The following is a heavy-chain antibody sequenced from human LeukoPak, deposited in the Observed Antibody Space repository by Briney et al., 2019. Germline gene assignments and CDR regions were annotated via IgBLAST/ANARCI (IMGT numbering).Heavy chain of an antibody. V-gene: IGHV3-30*02. CDR2: IRYDGNNQ. Sequence: PGGSLRLSCAASGFTFSPYGMHWVRQAPGKGLEWVAFIRYDGNNQFYADSVKGRFTISRDNSKNTLYLQMNSLKAEDTAVYYCAKDLSLRFLEWGIFDYWGQGTLVTVSS. J-gene: IGHJ4*02. D-gene: IGHD3-3*01. CDR1: GFTFSPYG. CDR3: AKDLSLRFLEWGIFDY.